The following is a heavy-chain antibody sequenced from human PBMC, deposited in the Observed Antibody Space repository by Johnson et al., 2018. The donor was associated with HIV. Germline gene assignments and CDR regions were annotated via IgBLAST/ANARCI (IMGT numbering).Heavy chain of an antibody. J-gene: IGHJ3*02. CDR1: GFTFRSYW. CDR3: ARDSGKWSGVRFAFDI. CDR2: INDGGSEK. D-gene: IGHD3-10*01. V-gene: IGHV3-7*01. Sequence: VQLVESGGGLVQPGGSLRLSCAASGFTFRSYWMTWFRQTPGKGLEWVANINDGGSEKYYVDSVKGRFTISRDNSKNTLYLQMNSLRAEDTAVYYCARDSGKWSGVRFAFDIWGQGTMVTVSA.